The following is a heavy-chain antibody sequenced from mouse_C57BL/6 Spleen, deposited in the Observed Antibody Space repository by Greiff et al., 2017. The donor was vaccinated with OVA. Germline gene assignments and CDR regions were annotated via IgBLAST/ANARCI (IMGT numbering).Heavy chain of an antibody. Sequence: EVKVEESGPGLVKPSQSLSLTCSVTGYSITSGYYWNWIRQFPGNKLEWMGYISYDGSNNYNPSLKNRISITRDTSKNQFFLKLNSVTTEDTATYYCARGGNEDFDYWGQGTTLTVSS. CDR3: ARGGNEDFDY. V-gene: IGHV3-6*01. CDR2: ISYDGSN. J-gene: IGHJ2*01. CDR1: GYSITSGYY. D-gene: IGHD2-1*01.